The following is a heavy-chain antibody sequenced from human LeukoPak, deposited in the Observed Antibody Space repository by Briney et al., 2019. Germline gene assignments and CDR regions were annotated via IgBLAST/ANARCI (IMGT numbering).Heavy chain of an antibody. J-gene: IGHJ3*02. V-gene: IGHV1-69*05. CDR1: GGTFSSYA. CDR2: IIPIFGTA. D-gene: IGHD4-23*01. Sequence: EASVKVSCKASGGTFSSYAISWVRQAPGQGLEWMGGIIPIFGTANYAQKFQGRVTITTDESTSTAYMGLSSLRSEDTAVYYCATKAMRYGGAFDIWGQGTMVTVSS. CDR3: ATKAMRYGGAFDI.